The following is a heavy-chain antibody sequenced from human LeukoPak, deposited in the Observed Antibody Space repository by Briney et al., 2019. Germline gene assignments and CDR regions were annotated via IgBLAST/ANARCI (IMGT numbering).Heavy chain of an antibody. J-gene: IGHJ4*02. CDR2: MNPNSGYT. CDR1: GYTITTYD. Sequence: ASVKVSCKASGYTITTYDINWVRQATGQGLEWMGWMNPNSGYTGYAQKFQGRVTITRDTFISTAYMELSSLRSEDTAVYYCARVAGSIDYWGQGTLVTVSS. V-gene: IGHV1-8*03. D-gene: IGHD6-19*01. CDR3: ARVAGSIDY.